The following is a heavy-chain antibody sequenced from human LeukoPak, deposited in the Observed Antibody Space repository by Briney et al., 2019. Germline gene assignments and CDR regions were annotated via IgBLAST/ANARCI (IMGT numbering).Heavy chain of an antibody. Sequence: ASVKVSCKASGGTFSSYAISWVRQAPGQGLEWMGRIIPILGVANYAQKFQGRVTITADKSTSTAYMELSSLRSEDTAVYYCARDRPGIAVAGTFDYWGQGTLVTVSS. V-gene: IGHV1-69*04. CDR2: IIPILGVA. D-gene: IGHD6-19*01. CDR1: GGTFSSYA. J-gene: IGHJ4*02. CDR3: ARDRPGIAVAGTFDY.